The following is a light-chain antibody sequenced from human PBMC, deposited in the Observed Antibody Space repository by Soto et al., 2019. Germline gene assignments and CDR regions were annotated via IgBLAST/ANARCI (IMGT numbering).Light chain of an antibody. V-gene: IGKV3-15*01. CDR3: QQYNNWPLT. CDR1: QSVSSN. Sequence: EIVMTQSPATLSVSPGERATLSCRASQSVSSNLAWYQQKPGQAPRPLIYGASTRATGIPVRFSGSGSGTEFTLTISSLQSEDFAVYYCQQYNNWPLTFGGGTKVEIK. CDR2: GAS. J-gene: IGKJ4*01.